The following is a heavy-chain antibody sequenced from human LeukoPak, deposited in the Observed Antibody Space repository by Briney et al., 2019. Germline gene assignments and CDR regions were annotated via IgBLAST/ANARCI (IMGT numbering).Heavy chain of an antibody. CDR1: GFTFSSYA. CDR2: ISYDGSNK. Sequence: PGRSLRLSCAASGFTFSSYAMRWVRQAPGKGLEWVAVISYDGSNKYYADSVKGRFTISRDNSKNTLYLQMNSLRAEDTAVYYCARDTNWFDPWGQGTLVTVSS. CDR3: ARDTNWFDP. V-gene: IGHV3-30-3*01. J-gene: IGHJ5*02.